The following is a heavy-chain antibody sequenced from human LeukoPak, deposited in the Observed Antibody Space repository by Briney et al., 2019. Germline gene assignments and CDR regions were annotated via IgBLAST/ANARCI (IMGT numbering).Heavy chain of an antibody. V-gene: IGHV3-30*02. Sequence: PGGSLRLSCAASGFTFSNYGMHWVRQAPGKGLGWVAFIRYHGSDTVYADSVKGRFTISRENSKNTLYLQVNSLRAEDTAVYYCAKGGLVPAAIVPTRVGTYFDYWGQGTLVTVSS. CDR3: AKGGLVPAAIVPTRVGTYFDY. CDR2: IRYHGSDT. CDR1: GFTFSNYG. D-gene: IGHD2-2*01. J-gene: IGHJ4*02.